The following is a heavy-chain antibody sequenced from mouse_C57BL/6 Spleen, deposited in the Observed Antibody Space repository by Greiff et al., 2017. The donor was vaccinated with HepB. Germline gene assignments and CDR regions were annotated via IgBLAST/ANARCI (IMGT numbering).Heavy chain of an antibody. J-gene: IGHJ2*01. CDR2: INPKNGGT. V-gene: IGHV1-26*01. Sequence: EVQLQQSGPELVKPGASVKISCKASGYTFTDYYMNWVMQSHGKSLEWIGDINPKNGGTSYNQKFKGKATLTVDTSSSTAYMQLSSLTSEDSAVYYCARNDYEEDYFDYWGQGTTLTVSS. CDR1: GYTFTDYY. CDR3: ARNDYEEDYFDY. D-gene: IGHD2-4*01.